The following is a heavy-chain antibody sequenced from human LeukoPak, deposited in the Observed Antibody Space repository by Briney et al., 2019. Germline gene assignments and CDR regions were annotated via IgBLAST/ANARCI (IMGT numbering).Heavy chain of an antibody. CDR2: IWYDGSNK. Sequence: GGSLRLSCAASGFTFSSYGMHWVRQAPGKGLEWVAVIWYDGSNKYYADSVKGRFTISRDNSKNTLYLQMNSLIAEDTAVYYCARESNYDFWSGDSSYYYYMDVWGKGTTVTVSS. J-gene: IGHJ6*03. D-gene: IGHD3-3*01. CDR1: GFTFSSYG. V-gene: IGHV3-33*01. CDR3: ARESNYDFWSGDSSYYYYMDV.